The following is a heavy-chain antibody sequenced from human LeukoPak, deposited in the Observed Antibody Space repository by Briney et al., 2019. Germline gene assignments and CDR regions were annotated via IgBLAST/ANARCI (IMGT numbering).Heavy chain of an antibody. J-gene: IGHJ4*02. CDR3: ARVHSGYDYFDY. V-gene: IGHV4-30-4*08. D-gene: IGHD5-12*01. Sequence: SETLSLTCTVSGGSISSGDYYWSWIRQPPGKGLEWIGYIYYSGSTYYNPSLKSRVTISVDRSKNQFSLKLSSVTAADTAVYYCARVHSGYDYFDYWGQGTLVTVSS. CDR1: GGSISSGDYY. CDR2: IYYSGST.